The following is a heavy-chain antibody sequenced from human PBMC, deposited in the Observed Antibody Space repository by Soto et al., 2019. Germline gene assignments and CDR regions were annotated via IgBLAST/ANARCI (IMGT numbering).Heavy chain of an antibody. V-gene: IGHV3-23*01. CDR1: GFTFSSYA. J-gene: IGHJ4*02. CDR3: AKDFRYFDWSY. Sequence: GGSLRLSCAASGFTFSSYAMSWVRPAPGKGLEWVSGISGSGGSTYYADSVKGRFTISRDNSKNTLYLQMNSLRAEDTAVYYCAKDFRYFDWSYWGQGTLVTVSS. D-gene: IGHD3-9*01. CDR2: ISGSGGST.